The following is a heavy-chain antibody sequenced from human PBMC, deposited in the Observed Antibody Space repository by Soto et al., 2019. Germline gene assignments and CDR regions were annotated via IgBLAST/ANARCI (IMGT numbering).Heavy chain of an antibody. CDR2: IIPIFGTA. J-gene: IGHJ4*02. V-gene: IGHV1-69*12. Sequence: QVQLVQSGAEVKKPGSSVKVSCKASGGTFSSYAISWVRQAPGQGLEWMGGIIPIFGTANYAQKFQGRVTIPADESTRTAYMELSSLRSEDTAVYYCARPGGTKLWLHSFDYWGQGTLVTVSS. D-gene: IGHD5-18*01. CDR1: GGTFSSYA. CDR3: ARPGGTKLWLHSFDY.